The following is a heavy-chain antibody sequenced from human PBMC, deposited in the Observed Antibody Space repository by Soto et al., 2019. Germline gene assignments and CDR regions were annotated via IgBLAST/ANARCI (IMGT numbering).Heavy chain of an antibody. J-gene: IGHJ1*01. CDR2: IYYSGST. Sequence: SETLSLTCTVSGGSISSGGYYWSWIRLHPGKGLEWIGYIYYSGSTYYNPSLKSRVTISVDTSKNQFSLKLSSVTAADTAVYYCAGPPHETHGSWGQGTQVTVSS. CDR3: AGPPHETHGS. CDR1: GGSISSGGYY. V-gene: IGHV4-31*03.